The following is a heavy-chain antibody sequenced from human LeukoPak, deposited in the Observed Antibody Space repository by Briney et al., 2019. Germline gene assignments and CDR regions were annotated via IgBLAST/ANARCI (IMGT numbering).Heavy chain of an antibody. Sequence: GASLRLSCAASGFTFSSYAMHWVRQAPGRGLEWVAVISYDGSNKYYADSVKGRFTISRDNSKNTLYLQMNSLRAEDTAVYYCARVGIAVAGNGGAFDIWGQGTMVTVSS. CDR1: GFTFSSYA. CDR2: ISYDGSNK. J-gene: IGHJ3*02. V-gene: IGHV3-30*04. CDR3: ARVGIAVAGNGGAFDI. D-gene: IGHD6-19*01.